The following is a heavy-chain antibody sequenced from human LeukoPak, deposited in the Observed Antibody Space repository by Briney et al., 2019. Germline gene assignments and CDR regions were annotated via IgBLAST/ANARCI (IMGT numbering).Heavy chain of an antibody. Sequence: SETLSLTCTVSGGSISSSSYYWGWIRQPPGKGLEWIVSIYYSGSTYYNPSLKSRVTISVDTSKNQFSLKLSSVTAADTAVYYCASYTSITMIVVVMYAFDIWGQGTMVTVSS. D-gene: IGHD3-22*01. V-gene: IGHV4-39*01. CDR3: ASYTSITMIVVVMYAFDI. CDR1: GGSISSSSYY. J-gene: IGHJ3*02. CDR2: IYYSGST.